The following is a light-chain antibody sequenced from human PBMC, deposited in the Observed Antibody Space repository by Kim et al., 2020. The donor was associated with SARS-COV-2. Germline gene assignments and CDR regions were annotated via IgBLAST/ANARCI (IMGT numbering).Light chain of an antibody. J-gene: IGKJ2*01. Sequence: PGKTATPPSRTGQSVCSPSFAWYQQRPGQPPRLLIYSVSTRAAGLPDRFSGSGSGTDFPPTIGSLEPDDFAVNDCQQYGVAPPYPFGQGTKLE. CDR3: QQYGVAPPYP. CDR1: QSVCSPS. V-gene: IGKV3-20*01. CDR2: SVS.